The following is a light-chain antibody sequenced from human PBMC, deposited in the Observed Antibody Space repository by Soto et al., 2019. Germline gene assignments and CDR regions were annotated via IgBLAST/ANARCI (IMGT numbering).Light chain of an antibody. V-gene: IGKV3-20*01. Sequence: IVLTQSPGTLSLSPWERVTLSCRASQSVSSSYLAWYQQKPGQAPRLLIYGASSRATGIPDRFTGSGSGTDFTLTISRLEPEDFAVFYCHQYGSSPQTFGQGTKVDIK. CDR2: GAS. CDR3: HQYGSSPQT. J-gene: IGKJ1*01. CDR1: QSVSSSY.